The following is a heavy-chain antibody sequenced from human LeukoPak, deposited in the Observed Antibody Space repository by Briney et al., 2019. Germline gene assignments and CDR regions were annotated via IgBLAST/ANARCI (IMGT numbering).Heavy chain of an antibody. CDR2: IFYTGST. V-gene: IGHV4-39*01. D-gene: IGHD3-22*01. CDR3: ARLDNSGYYHIDY. Sequence: SETLSLTCTVSGGSISSNRYYWGWIRQPPGKGLEWIGNIFYTGSTYYNPSLKSRVTISVDTSKNQFSLKLSSVTAADTAVYYCARLDNSGYYHIDYWGQGTLVSVSS. CDR1: GGSISSNRYY. J-gene: IGHJ4*02.